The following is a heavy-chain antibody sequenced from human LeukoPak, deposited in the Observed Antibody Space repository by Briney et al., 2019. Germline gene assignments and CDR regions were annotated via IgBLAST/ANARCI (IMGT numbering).Heavy chain of an antibody. CDR2: IYYSGST. CDR3: ASVGSGSYYMPPMNWFDP. Sequence: PSETQSLTCTVSGGSISSSSYYWGWIRQPPGKGLEWIGSIYYSGSTYYNPSLKSRVTISVDTSKNQFSLKLSSVTAADTAVYYCASVGSGSYYMPPMNWFDPWGQGTLVTVSS. V-gene: IGHV4-39*01. J-gene: IGHJ5*02. CDR1: GGSISSSSYY. D-gene: IGHD3-10*01.